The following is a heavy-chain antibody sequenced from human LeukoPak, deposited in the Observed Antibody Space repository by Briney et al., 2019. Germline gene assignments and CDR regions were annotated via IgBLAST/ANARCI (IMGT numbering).Heavy chain of an antibody. CDR3: ARDQGKWIQLWSFDY. Sequence: ASVKVSCTASGYTFTGYYMHWVRQAPGQGLERMGWINPNSGGTNYAQKFQGWVTMTRDTSISTAYMELSRLRSDDTAVYYCARDQGKWIQLWSFDYWGQGTLVTVSS. J-gene: IGHJ4*02. CDR1: GYTFTGYY. V-gene: IGHV1-2*04. CDR2: INPNSGGT. D-gene: IGHD5-18*01.